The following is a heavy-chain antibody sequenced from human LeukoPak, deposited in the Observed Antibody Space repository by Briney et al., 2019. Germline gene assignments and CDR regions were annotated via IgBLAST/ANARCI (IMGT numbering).Heavy chain of an antibody. CDR2: INWNGGST. V-gene: IGHV3-20*01. D-gene: IGHD2-2*01. CDR3: ARDLRYQATEGFYMDV. Sequence: PGGSLRLSCAASGFTFDDYGMSWVRQAPWKGLEWVSGINWNGGSTGYADSVKGRFTISRDNAKNSLYLQMNSLRAEDTALYHCARDLRYQATEGFYMDVWGKGTTVTVSS. J-gene: IGHJ6*03. CDR1: GFTFDDYG.